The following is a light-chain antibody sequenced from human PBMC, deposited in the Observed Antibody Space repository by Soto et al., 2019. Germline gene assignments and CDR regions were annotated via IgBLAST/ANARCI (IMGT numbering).Light chain of an antibody. V-gene: IGLV2-8*01. J-gene: IGLJ3*02. Sequence: QSVLTQPPSASGSPGQSVTISCTGTSSDIGGYDYVSWYQQHPGKAPKLIIYEVNKRPSGVPDRFSGSKSGNTASLIVSGLQAEDEADYYCSSYAGSNNLVFAGGTKXXVL. CDR3: SSYAGSNNLV. CDR2: EVN. CDR1: SSDIGGYDY.